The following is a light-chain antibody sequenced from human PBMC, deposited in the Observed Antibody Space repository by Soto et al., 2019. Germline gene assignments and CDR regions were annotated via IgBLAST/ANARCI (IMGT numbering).Light chain of an antibody. J-gene: IGKJ3*01. Sequence: EIVLTQSPGTLSLSPGERATLSCRASQSVSSSYLAWYQQKPGQAPRLLIYGASSRATGIPDRFSGSGSGTDFTLTISRLEPEDFAVYYWQQYGSSLFTCGPGTKLDIK. CDR3: QQYGSSLFT. CDR1: QSVSSSY. V-gene: IGKV3-20*01. CDR2: GAS.